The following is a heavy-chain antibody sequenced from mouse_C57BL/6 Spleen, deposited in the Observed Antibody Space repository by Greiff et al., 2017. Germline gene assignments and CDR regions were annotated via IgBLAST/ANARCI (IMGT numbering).Heavy chain of an antibody. D-gene: IGHD1-1*01. CDR1: GYAFSSSW. J-gene: IGHJ2*01. Sequence: QVQLQQSGPELVKPGASVKISCKASGYAFSSSWMNWVKQRTGKGLEWIGRIYPGDGDTNYNGKFKGKATLTADKSSSTAYMQLSSLTSEDSAVYFCARSRSSLGDFDYWGQGTTLTVSS. CDR3: ARSRSSLGDFDY. V-gene: IGHV1-82*01. CDR2: IYPGDGDT.